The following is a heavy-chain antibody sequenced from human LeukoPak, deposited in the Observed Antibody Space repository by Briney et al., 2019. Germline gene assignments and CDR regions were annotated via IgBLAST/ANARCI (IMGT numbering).Heavy chain of an antibody. D-gene: IGHD6-13*01. CDR3: AREGSSSWGTNWFDP. CDR1: GFTFSSYS. CDR2: ISSSSSTI. Sequence: PGGSLRLSCAASGFTFSSYSMNWVRQAPGKGLEWVSYISSSSSTIYYADSVKGRFTISRDNAKNSLYLQMNSLRAEDTAVYYCAREGSSSWGTNWFDPWGQGTRVTVSS. V-gene: IGHV3-48*01. J-gene: IGHJ5*02.